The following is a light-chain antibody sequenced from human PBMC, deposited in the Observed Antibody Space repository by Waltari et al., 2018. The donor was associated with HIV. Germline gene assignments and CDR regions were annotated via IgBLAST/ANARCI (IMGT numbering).Light chain of an antibody. J-gene: IGLJ3*02. V-gene: IGLV1-47*01. CDR1: TSNIETQW. CDR2: RNY. Sequence: QSVLTQPPSASGTPGQTVTISCSGSTSNIETQWVYWYQQLPGTAPKLLIYRNYKPPSGAPERFSVSKSGASASLVISGLRSEDEADYYCEAWDSTLKETLFGGGTKLTVL. CDR3: EAWDSTLKETL.